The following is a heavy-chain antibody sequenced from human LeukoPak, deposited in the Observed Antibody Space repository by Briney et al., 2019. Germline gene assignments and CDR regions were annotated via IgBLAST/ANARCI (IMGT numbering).Heavy chain of an antibody. CDR3: GRSGSYYNDGEWLDY. Sequence: ASVRVSCKVSGYRLTELSMHWVRQAPGKGLEWMGGFAPEDGETIYGQKFQGRVNMTEDTSIGTAYMELSSLRSEDTAVYYCGRSGSYYNDGEWLDYWGQGTLVTVSS. V-gene: IGHV1-24*01. CDR1: GYRLTELS. CDR2: FAPEDGET. D-gene: IGHD3-10*01. J-gene: IGHJ4*02.